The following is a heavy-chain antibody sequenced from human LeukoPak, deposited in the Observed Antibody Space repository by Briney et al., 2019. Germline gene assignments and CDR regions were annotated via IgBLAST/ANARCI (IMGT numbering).Heavy chain of an antibody. CDR2: INAGNGKT. CDR3: ARDSGYQLLWY. J-gene: IGHJ4*02. D-gene: IGHD2-2*01. CDR1: GYTFTSYA. V-gene: IGHV1-3*01. Sequence: ASVKVSCKASGYTFTSYAMHWVRQAPGQRLEWMGWINAGNGKTKYSQKFQGRVTITRDASASTAYMELSSLRSEGTVVYYCARDSGYQLLWYWGQGTLVTVSS.